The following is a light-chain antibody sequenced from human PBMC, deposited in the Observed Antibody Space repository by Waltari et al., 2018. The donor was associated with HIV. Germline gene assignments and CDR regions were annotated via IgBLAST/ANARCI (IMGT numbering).Light chain of an antibody. CDR3: AAWDDSIWV. CDR1: SSNIGSNT. CDR2: SNN. V-gene: IGLV1-44*01. J-gene: IGLJ3*02. Sequence: QSVLTQPPSASGTPGQRVTISCSGSSSNIGSNTVNWYQQLPGTAPKLLIYSNNQRPPGVPSRCSGSKSGTSASLVISGLQSEEEADYYCAAWDDSIWVFGGGTKLTVL.